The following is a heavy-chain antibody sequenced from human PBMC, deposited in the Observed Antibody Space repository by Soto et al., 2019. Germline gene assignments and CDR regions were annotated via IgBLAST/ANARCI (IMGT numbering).Heavy chain of an antibody. CDR1: GGSISSSSYY. V-gene: IGHV4-39*01. J-gene: IGHJ4*02. CDR3: ASRWSGRGLAY. Sequence: QLQLQESGPGLVKPSETLSLTCTVSGGSISSSSYYWGWIRQPPGKGLEWIGSIYYSGSTYYNPSLKSRVTISVDTSKNQFSLKLSSVTAADTAVYYCASRWSGRGLAYWGQGTLVTVSS. D-gene: IGHD3-3*01. CDR2: IYYSGST.